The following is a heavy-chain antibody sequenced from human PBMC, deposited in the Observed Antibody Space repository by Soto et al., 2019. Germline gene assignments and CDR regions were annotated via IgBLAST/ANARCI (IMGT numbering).Heavy chain of an antibody. J-gene: IGHJ4*02. CDR2: IYYSGST. V-gene: IGHV4-30-4*01. Sequence: QVQLQESGPGLVKPSQTLSLTCTVSGGSISSAYYYWSWIRQPPGKGLEWIGYIYYSGSTYYSPSLKSRTTISVDTSKNQSSLKLISVTAADPAVYYCARGDSYGPYYFDYWGQGTLVTVSS. D-gene: IGHD5-18*01. CDR3: ARGDSYGPYYFDY. CDR1: GGSISSAYYY.